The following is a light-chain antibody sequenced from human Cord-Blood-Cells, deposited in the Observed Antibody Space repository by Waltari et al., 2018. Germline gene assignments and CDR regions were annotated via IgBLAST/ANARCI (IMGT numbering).Light chain of an antibody. CDR1: SSNIGAGYD. CDR2: GNS. CDR3: QSYDSSLSGSV. J-gene: IGLJ3*02. Sequence: QSVLTQPPSVSGAPGPGVTIPCPWSSSNIGAGYDVPWYQQLPGAAPKLLIYGNSNRPSGVPDRFSGSKSGTSASLAITGLQAEDEADYYCQSYDSSLSGSVFGGGTKLTVL. V-gene: IGLV1-40*01.